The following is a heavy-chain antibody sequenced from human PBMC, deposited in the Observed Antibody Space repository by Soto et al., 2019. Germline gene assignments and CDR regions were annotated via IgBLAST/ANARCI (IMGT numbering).Heavy chain of an antibody. V-gene: IGHV4-30-4*01. D-gene: IGHD3-10*01. Sequence: QVQLQESGPGLVKPSQTLSLTCTVSGGSISSGDYYWSWIRQPPGKGLEWIGYIYYSGSTYYNPSLKSRVTIAVDTSKNKFSLKLSSVTAADTAVYYCARGLLWFGELLQGVDYWGQGTLVTVSS. CDR3: ARGLLWFGELLQGVDY. J-gene: IGHJ4*02. CDR2: IYYSGST. CDR1: GGSISSGDYY.